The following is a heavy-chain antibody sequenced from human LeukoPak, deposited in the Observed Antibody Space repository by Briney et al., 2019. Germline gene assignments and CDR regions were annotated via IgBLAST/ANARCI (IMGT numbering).Heavy chain of an antibody. CDR1: GYTFTSYY. CDR3: ARGGPILTYSGSYYPKNFDY. CDR2: IIPIFGTA. D-gene: IGHD1-26*01. Sequence: ASVKVSCKASGYTFTSYYMHWVRQAPGQGLEWMGGIIPIFGTANYAQKFQGRVTITTDESTSTAYMELSSLRSEDTAVYYCARGGPILTYSGSYYPKNFDYWGQGTLVTVSS. J-gene: IGHJ4*02. V-gene: IGHV1-69*05.